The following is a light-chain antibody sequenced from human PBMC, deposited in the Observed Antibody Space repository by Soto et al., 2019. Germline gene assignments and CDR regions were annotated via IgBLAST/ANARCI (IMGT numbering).Light chain of an antibody. Sequence: EIVMTQSPATLSVSPGERATLSCRASQSVSSNLAWYQQKPGQAPRLLIYGASTRPTGSPARFSGSGSGTEFTLTISSLPSEDFEVYYCQQYNNWPPWTFGQGTKVEIK. CDR2: GAS. V-gene: IGKV3-15*01. CDR3: QQYNNWPPWT. J-gene: IGKJ1*01. CDR1: QSVSSN.